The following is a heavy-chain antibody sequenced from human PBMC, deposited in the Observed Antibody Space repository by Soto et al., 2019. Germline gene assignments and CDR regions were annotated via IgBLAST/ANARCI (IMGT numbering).Heavy chain of an antibody. CDR1: GFTFSRYG. CDR3: AKKERMTEYYFDY. Sequence: QVQLVESGGGVVQPGRSLRLSCAASGFTFSRYGMHWVRQAPGKGLEWVAVIWYDGSNKYYADYVKGRFTISRDNSKNRLYQQMNSLRAEDTAVYYCAKKERMTEYYFDYWGQGTLVTVSS. CDR2: IWYDGSNK. J-gene: IGHJ4*02. D-gene: IGHD2-21*02. V-gene: IGHV3-33*06.